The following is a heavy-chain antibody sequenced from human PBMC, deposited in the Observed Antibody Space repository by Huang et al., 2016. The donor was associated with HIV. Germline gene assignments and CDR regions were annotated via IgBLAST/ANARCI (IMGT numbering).Heavy chain of an antibody. CDR1: GASIASGSYF. J-gene: IGHJ4*02. V-gene: IGHV4-61*09. Sequence: VQLQESGPGLVKPSQTLSLSCNVSGASIASGSYFWNWIRQPAGGGLEWIGHIYTTGSTDYNPSFKSRVAVSSDTSKNQFSLSLRSVTAADTAVYFCARGRVTSSGVVQSYDYWGQGSLVTVSS. CDR2: IYTTGST. D-gene: IGHD3-3*01. CDR3: ARGRVTSSGVVQSYDY.